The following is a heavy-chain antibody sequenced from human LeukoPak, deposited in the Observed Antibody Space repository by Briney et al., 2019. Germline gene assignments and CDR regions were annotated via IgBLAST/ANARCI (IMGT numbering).Heavy chain of an antibody. V-gene: IGHV3-74*01. D-gene: IGHD2-2*01. J-gene: IGHJ4*02. Sequence: PGGSLRLSCAASGFTFTTYWMHWVRQLPGKGLVWVARIKGDGSSTRHADSMKGRFTISRDNAKNTLYLQMNSLRDEDTAVYYCVREGLECSGSSCQRAAFDYWGQGNLVTVSS. CDR1: GFTFTTYW. CDR3: VREGLECSGSSCQRAAFDY. CDR2: IKGDGSST.